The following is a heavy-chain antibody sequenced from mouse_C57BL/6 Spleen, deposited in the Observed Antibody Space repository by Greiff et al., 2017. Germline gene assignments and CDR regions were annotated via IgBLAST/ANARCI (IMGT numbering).Heavy chain of an antibody. CDR3: ARGNGNDPYYFDY. CDR2: IYPGGGYT. V-gene: IGHV1-63*01. D-gene: IGHD2-2*01. Sequence: QVQLQQSGAELVRPGTSVKMSCKASGYTFTNYWIGWAKQRPGHGLEWIGDIYPGGGYTNYNEKFKGKATLTADKSSSTAYMQFSSLTSEDSAIYYCARGNGNDPYYFDYWGQGTTLTVSS. CDR1: GYTFTNYW. J-gene: IGHJ2*01.